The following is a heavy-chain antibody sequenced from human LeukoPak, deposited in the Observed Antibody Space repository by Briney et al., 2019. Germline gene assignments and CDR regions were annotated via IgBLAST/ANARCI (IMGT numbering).Heavy chain of an antibody. CDR1: GYTFTSYG. Sequence: VASVKVSSKASGYTFTSYGISWVRQAPGQGLEWMGWISAYNGNTNYAQKLQGRVTMTTDTSTSTAYMELRSLRSDDTAVYYCARDSADLDYYGSGSYWWGQGTLVTVSS. CDR3: ARDSADLDYYGSGSYW. V-gene: IGHV1-18*01. CDR2: ISAYNGNT. D-gene: IGHD3-10*01. J-gene: IGHJ4*02.